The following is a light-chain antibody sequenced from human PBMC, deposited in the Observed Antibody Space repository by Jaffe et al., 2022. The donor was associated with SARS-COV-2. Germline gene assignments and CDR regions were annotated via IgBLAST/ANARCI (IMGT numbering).Light chain of an antibody. J-gene: IGKJ1*01. CDR2: GAS. V-gene: IGKV3-15*01. CDR3: QHYNNWPPLT. Sequence: EIVMTQSPATLSVSPGERATLSCRASQSVSSNLAWYQQKPGQAPRLLIYGASTRATGIPARFSGSGSGTEFTLTISSLQSEDFAAYYCQHYNNWPPLTFGQGTRVVIK. CDR1: QSVSSN.